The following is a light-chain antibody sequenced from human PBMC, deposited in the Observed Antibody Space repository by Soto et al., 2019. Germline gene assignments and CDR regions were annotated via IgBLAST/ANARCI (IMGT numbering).Light chain of an antibody. CDR3: SSYTSSSTLDVV. CDR2: DVS. CDR1: SSDVGGYNY. V-gene: IGLV2-14*01. J-gene: IGLJ2*01. Sequence: QSALTQPASVSGSHGQSITISCTGTSSDVGGYNYVSWYQQHPGKAPKLMIYDVSNRPAGVSNRFSGSKSGITASLTISGLKAEDEADYYCSSYTSSSTLDVVFGGGTKLTVL.